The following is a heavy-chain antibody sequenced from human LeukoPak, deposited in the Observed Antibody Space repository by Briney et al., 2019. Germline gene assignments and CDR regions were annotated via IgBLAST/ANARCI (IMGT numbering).Heavy chain of an antibody. J-gene: IGHJ4*02. CDR1: GYTFTSYY. Sequence: ASVKVSCKASGYTFTSYYMHWVRQAPGQGLEWRGIINPSGGSTSYAQKYQGRVTMTRDTSTSTVYMELSSLRSEDTAVDYCATAGVRPRKGLGGPFDYWGQGTLVTVSS. V-gene: IGHV1-46*01. D-gene: IGHD1-14*01. CDR2: INPSGGST. CDR3: ATAGVRPRKGLGGPFDY.